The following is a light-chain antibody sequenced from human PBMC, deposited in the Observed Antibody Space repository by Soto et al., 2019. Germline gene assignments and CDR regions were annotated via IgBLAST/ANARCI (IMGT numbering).Light chain of an antibody. V-gene: IGLV1-40*01. CDR1: SSNIVAGYD. Sequence: QSVLTQPPSVSGAPGQRVTISCTGSSSNIVAGYDVHWYQQLPGTAPKLLISGNSNRPSGVPDRFSGYKSGTSASLAITGLQAEDEADYYCQSYDSSLSGSVFGGGTKLTVL. J-gene: IGLJ3*02. CDR3: QSYDSSLSGSV. CDR2: GNS.